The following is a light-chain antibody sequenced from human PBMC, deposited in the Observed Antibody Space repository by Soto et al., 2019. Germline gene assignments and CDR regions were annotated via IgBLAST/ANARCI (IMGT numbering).Light chain of an antibody. J-gene: IGKJ4*01. V-gene: IGKV1-9*01. Sequence: DIQLTQSPSFLSASVGDRVTITCRASQGISSYLAWYQQKLGKAPKLLIYVASSLQSRVPSRFSGSASGTEFTLTISSLQPEDFATYYCQQFNSYPLTFGGGTKVEIK. CDR3: QQFNSYPLT. CDR1: QGISSY. CDR2: VAS.